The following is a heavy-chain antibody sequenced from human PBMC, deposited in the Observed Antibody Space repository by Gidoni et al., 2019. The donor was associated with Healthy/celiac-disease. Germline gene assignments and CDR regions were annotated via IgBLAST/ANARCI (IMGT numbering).Heavy chain of an antibody. CDR3: ASSSVSSSWYYYYYYMDV. CDR1: GYTFTSYD. CDR2: MNPNSGNT. V-gene: IGHV1-8*01. D-gene: IGHD6-13*01. J-gene: IGHJ6*03. Sequence: QVQLVQSGAEVKKPGASVKVSCKASGYTFTSYDINWVRQATGQGLEWMGWMNPNSGNTGYAQKFQGRVTMTRNTSISTAYMELSSLRSEDTAVYYCASSSVSSSWYYYYYYMDVWGKGTTVTVSS.